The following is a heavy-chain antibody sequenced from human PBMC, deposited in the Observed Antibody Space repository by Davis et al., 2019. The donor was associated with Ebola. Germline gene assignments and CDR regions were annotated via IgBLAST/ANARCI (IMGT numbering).Heavy chain of an antibody. Sequence: GGSLRLSCAASGFTFSTYAMYWVRQAPRKGLEWVSIIGTGYDTYYTDSVKGRFTISRDNSENALYLQMNSLRAEDTAVYYCAKGGYCSSTSCYLYWYFDLWGRGTLVTVSS. CDR2: IGTGYDT. CDR3: AKGGYCSSTSCYLYWYFDL. D-gene: IGHD2-2*01. CDR1: GFTFSTYA. V-gene: IGHV3-23*01. J-gene: IGHJ2*01.